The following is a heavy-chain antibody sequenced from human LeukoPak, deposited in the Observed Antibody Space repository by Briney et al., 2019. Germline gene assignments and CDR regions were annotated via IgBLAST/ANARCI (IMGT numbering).Heavy chain of an antibody. Sequence: GGSLRLSCAASGFTFSSYGMSWVRQAPGKGLEWVSAISGSGGSTYYADSVKGRFTISRDNSKNTLYLQMNSLRAEDTAVYYCAKDTAGIAAAEPDYWGQGTLVTVSS. J-gene: IGHJ4*02. CDR1: GFTFSSYG. CDR3: AKDTAGIAAAEPDY. D-gene: IGHD6-13*01. V-gene: IGHV3-23*01. CDR2: ISGSGGST.